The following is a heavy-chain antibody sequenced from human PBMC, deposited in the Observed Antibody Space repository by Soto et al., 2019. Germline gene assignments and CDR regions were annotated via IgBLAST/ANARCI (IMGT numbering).Heavy chain of an antibody. D-gene: IGHD6-19*01. V-gene: IGHV3-9*01. CDR2: ISWNSGSI. CDR3: AKSAVVAGTPSWFHP. CDR1: GYTFDDYA. J-gene: IGHJ5*02. Sequence: YLRLSCAAYGYTFDDYAMHWVRQAPGKGLEWVSGISWNSGSIGYADSVKGRFTISRDNAKNSLYLQMNSLRAEDTALYYCAKSAVVAGTPSWFHPWCQATLVTLS.